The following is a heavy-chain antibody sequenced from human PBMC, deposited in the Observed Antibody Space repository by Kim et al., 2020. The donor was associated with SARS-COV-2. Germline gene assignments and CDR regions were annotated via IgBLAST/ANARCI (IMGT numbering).Heavy chain of an antibody. CDR3: ASWAAAGGIDY. Sequence: ANYAQKFQGRVTITADKSTSTAYMELSSLRSEDTAVYYCASWAAAGGIDYWGQGTLVTVSS. D-gene: IGHD6-13*01. CDR2: A. J-gene: IGHJ4*02. V-gene: IGHV1-69*02.